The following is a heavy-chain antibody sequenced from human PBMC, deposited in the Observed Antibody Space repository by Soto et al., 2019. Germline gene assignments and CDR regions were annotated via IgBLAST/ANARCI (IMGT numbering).Heavy chain of an antibody. D-gene: IGHD3-16*02. CDR3: ASGGMITFGGVIHYYGMDV. CDR2: IYYSGST. Sequence: PWETLSLTCTVSGGSISSGDYYWSWIRQPPGKGLEWIGYIYYSGSTCYNPSLKSRVTISVDTSKNQFSLKLSSVTAADTAVYYCASGGMITFGGVIHYYGMDVWGQGTTVTVSS. J-gene: IGHJ6*02. CDR1: GGSISSGDYY. V-gene: IGHV4-30-4*01.